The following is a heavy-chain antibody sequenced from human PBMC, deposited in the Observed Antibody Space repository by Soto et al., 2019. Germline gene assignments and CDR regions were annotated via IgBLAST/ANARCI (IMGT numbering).Heavy chain of an antibody. CDR1: GGSFSGYY. J-gene: IGHJ4*02. CDR3: PQTQTVAWDY. D-gene: IGHD6-19*01. V-gene: IGHV4-34*01. CDR2: INHSGST. Sequence: QVQLQQWGAGLLKPSETLSLTCAVYGGSFSGYYWSWIRQPPGKGLEWIGEINHSGSTNYNPSLKSRVTISVDTSKNQFSLKLSSVTAADTAVYYCPQTQTVAWDYWGQGTLVTVSS.